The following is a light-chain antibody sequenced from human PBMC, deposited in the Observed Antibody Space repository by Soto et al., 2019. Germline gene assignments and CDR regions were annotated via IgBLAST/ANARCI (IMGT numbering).Light chain of an antibody. J-gene: IGKJ2*01. V-gene: IGKV3-15*01. CDR2: GAS. CDR1: QSISYN. CDR3: QQYNNWPPYT. Sequence: EIVMTQSPATQSVSPGERATLSCRASQSISYNLAWYQQKPGQAPRLLIYGASTRATGIPARFSGSGSGTEFTLTISSLQSEDFAVYYCQQYNNWPPYTFGQGTKLEIK.